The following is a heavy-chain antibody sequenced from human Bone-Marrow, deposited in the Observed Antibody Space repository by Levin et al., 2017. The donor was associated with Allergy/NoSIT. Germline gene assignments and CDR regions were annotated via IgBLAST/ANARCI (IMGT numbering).Heavy chain of an antibody. J-gene: IGHJ6*02. CDR2: ISYDGSNK. CDR1: GFTFSSYA. CDR3: ARGYITYCGGDCPDYGMDV. Sequence: GGSLRLSCAASGFTFSSYAMHWVRQAPGKGLEWVAVISYDGSNKYYADSVKGRFTISRDNSKNTLYLQMNSLRAEDTAVYYCARGYITYCGGDCPDYGMDVWGQGTTVTVSS. D-gene: IGHD2-21*02. V-gene: IGHV3-30*04.